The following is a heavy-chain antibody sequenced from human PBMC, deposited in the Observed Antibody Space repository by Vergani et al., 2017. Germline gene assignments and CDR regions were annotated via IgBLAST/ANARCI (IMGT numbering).Heavy chain of an antibody. D-gene: IGHD2-2*01. J-gene: IGHJ6*03. Sequence: QVQLVQSGAEVKKPGASVKVSCKASGYTFTGYYMHWVRQAPGQGLEWMGWINPNSGGTNYAQKFQGRVTMTRETSSSTAYMELSRLRFDDTAVYYCARDGPGPNCSSTSCHYYYYYYMDVWGKXT. CDR1: GYTFTGYY. CDR3: ARDGPGPNCSSTSCHYYYYYYMDV. V-gene: IGHV1-2*02. CDR2: INPNSGGT.